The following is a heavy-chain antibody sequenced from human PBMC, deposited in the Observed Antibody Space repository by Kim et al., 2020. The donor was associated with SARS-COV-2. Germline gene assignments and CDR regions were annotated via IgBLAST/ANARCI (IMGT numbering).Heavy chain of an antibody. CDR3: ARSNAHDY. V-gene: IGHV1-3*01. J-gene: IGHJ4*02. CDR2: GNGKT. D-gene: IGHD4-4*01. Sequence: GNGKTKYAQKFQGRVTITSDTPASTAYMELSSLRSEDTAMYYWARSNAHDYWGQGTLVTVSS.